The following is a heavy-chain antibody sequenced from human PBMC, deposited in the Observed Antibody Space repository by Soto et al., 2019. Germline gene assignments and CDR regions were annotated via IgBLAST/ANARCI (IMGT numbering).Heavy chain of an antibody. J-gene: IGHJ4*02. CDR2: SSDRRTGNT. Sequence: GALRLSSVASGFTFSSYTMNWVRRAPGKGLEWVATSSDRRTGNTHYSDSVRGRFTLSRDYSRNILFLQMDSLRVDDTALYYCTSWLNTHFDYWGRGTQFTVPQ. CDR3: TSWLNTHFDY. V-gene: IGHV3-23*01. D-gene: IGHD6-19*01. CDR1: GFTFSSYT.